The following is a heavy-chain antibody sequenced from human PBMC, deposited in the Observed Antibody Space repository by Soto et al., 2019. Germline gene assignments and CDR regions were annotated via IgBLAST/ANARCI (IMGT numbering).Heavy chain of an antibody. CDR2: IKTDGSET. D-gene: IGHD3-10*01. CDR1: GFTFSSFW. Sequence: GGSLRLSCAASGFTFSSFWMSLVRQAPGKGLEWVANIKTDGSETHYVDSVKGRFTISRGNPKTSLFLQMNSLRVEDTAVYFCTSDRYPRFYHGSGSYSYYWGQGTQVTVSS. V-gene: IGHV3-7*03. CDR3: TSDRYPRFYHGSGSYSYY. J-gene: IGHJ4*02.